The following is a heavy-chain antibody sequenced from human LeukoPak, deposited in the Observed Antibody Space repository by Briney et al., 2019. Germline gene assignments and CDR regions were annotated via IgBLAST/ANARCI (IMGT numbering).Heavy chain of an antibody. V-gene: IGHV4-61*02. CDR2: IYTSGST. Sequence: KPSETLSLTCTVSGGSISSGSYYWSWIRQPAGKGLEWIGRIYTSGSTNYNPSLKSRVTISVDTSKNQFSLKLSSVTAADTVVYYRARWVDLTVYWGQGTLVTVSS. J-gene: IGHJ4*02. CDR1: GGSISSGSYY. CDR3: ARWVDLTVY. D-gene: IGHD3-9*01.